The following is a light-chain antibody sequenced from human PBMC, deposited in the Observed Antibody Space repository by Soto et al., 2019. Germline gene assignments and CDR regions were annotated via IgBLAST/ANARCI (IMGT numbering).Light chain of an antibody. J-gene: IGKJ1*01. CDR3: QQRSTWPQT. CDR1: QSVSSY. V-gene: IGKV3-11*01. Sequence: EIVLTQSPATLSLSPGESPTLSRRASQSVSSYLAWYQQKPGQAPRLLIYDASNTATGIPDRFSGGGFGTDFTLTISSLEPEDFAVYYCQQRSTWPQTFGQGTKVDIK. CDR2: DAS.